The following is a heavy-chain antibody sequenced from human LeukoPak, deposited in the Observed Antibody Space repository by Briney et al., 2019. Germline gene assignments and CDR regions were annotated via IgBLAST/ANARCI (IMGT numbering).Heavy chain of an antibody. Sequence: GGSLRLSCVSSGFSFSNYWMHWVRQVPGRGLVWVSRINIDGSETTYADSVKGRFTISRDNAKNTLYLQMNSLRAEDTAVYYCAGEVLTTGKTLAYWGQGTSITVSS. CDR2: INIDGSET. J-gene: IGHJ4*02. CDR3: AGEVLTTGKTLAY. V-gene: IGHV3-74*01. CDR1: GFSFSNYW. D-gene: IGHD1-1*01.